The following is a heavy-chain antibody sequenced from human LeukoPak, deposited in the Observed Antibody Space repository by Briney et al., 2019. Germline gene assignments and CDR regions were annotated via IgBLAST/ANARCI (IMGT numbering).Heavy chain of an antibody. Sequence: KASETLSLTCAVSGYSISSGYYWSWIRQPPGKGLEWTASIYHSGSTYYNPSLKSRVTISVDTSKNQFSLKLTSVTAADTAVYYCARRGNSWPYYFDDWGQGTLVTVS. J-gene: IGHJ4*02. V-gene: IGHV4-38-2*01. CDR2: IYHSGST. D-gene: IGHD6-13*01. CDR1: GYSISSGYY. CDR3: ARRGNSWPYYFDD.